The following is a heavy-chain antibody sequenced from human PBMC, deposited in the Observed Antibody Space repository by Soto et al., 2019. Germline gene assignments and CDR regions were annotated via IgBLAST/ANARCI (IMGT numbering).Heavy chain of an antibody. D-gene: IGHD3-16*01. CDR2: VYYSGAT. J-gene: IGHJ4*02. CDR3: ARDKDLQPTVWGF. Sequence: SETLSLTXTVSGDSMATGGHYYNWIRQVPGKGLEWIGYVYYSGATHYTPSLRARATISRDTSKNQFSLRLISVTAADTAIYYCARDKDLQPTVWGFWGQGIQVTVSS. V-gene: IGHV4-31*02. CDR1: GDSMATGGHY.